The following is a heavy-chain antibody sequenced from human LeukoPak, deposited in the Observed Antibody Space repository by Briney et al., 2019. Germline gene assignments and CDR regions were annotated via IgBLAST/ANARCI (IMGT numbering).Heavy chain of an antibody. CDR2: ISYDGSNK. V-gene: IGHV3-30*18. J-gene: IGHJ3*02. CDR3: AKEYSSGWSDAFDI. D-gene: IGHD6-19*01. Sequence: PGGSLRLSCAASGFTFSSYGMHWVRQAPGKGLEWVAVISYDGSNKYYADSVKGRFTISRDNSKNTLYLQMNSLRAEDTAVYYCAKEYSSGWSDAFDIRGQGTMVTVSS. CDR1: GFTFSSYG.